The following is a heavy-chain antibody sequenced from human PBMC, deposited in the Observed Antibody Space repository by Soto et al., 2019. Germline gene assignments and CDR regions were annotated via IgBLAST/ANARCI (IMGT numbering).Heavy chain of an antibody. CDR2: IWYDGSKK. V-gene: IGHV3-33*01. J-gene: IGHJ4*02. CDR1: GFTFSNYG. D-gene: IGHD1-7*01. CDR3: ARDLGSTNYHFDY. Sequence: QVQLVESGGGVVQPGRSLRLSCVTSGFTFSNYGFHWVRQAPGKGLEWVAVIWYDGSKKYYADFVKGRFTISRDDSKNTLFLQMNSLRAEDTAVYYCARDLGSTNYHFDYWGQGTLLIVSS.